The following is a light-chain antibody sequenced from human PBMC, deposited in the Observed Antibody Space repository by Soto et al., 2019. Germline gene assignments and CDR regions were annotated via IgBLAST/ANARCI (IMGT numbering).Light chain of an antibody. V-gene: IGKV1-8*01. J-gene: IGKJ5*01. CDR2: DAS. Sequence: AIRMTQSPSSLSASTGDRVTITCRASQGISSYLAWYQQKPGKAPKLLIYDASSLERGVQSTFSGSGSGTDFTLTISSLQPEDFATYYCKQANSFPITFGQGTRLEIK. CDR3: KQANSFPIT. CDR1: QGISSY.